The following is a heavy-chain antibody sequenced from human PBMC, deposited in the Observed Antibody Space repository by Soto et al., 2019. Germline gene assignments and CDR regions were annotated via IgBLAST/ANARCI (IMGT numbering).Heavy chain of an antibody. CDR1: GYTFTSYA. J-gene: IGHJ6*02. V-gene: IGHV1-3*01. CDR3: ARENYYDSSGYEGYYYYGMDV. CDR2: INAGNGNT. Sequence: GASVKVSSKASGYTFTSYAMHWVRQAPGQRLEWMGWINAGNGNTKYSQKFQGRVTITRDTSASTAYMELSGLRSEDTAVYYCARENYYDSSGYEGYYYYGMDVWGQGTTVTVSS. D-gene: IGHD3-22*01.